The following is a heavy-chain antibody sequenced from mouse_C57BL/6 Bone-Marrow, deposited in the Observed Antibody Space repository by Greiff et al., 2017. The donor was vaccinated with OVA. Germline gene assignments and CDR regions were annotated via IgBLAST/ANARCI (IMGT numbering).Heavy chain of an antibody. Sequence: VQLQQSGAELVRPGTSVKVSCEASGYAFTNYLIEWVKQRPGQGLEWIGVINPGSGGTNYNEKFKGKATLTADKSSSTAYMQLSSLTSEDSAVYFCARPYYYGLYFDYWGQGTTLTVSS. CDR1: GYAFTNYL. D-gene: IGHD1-1*01. V-gene: IGHV1-54*01. CDR2: INPGSGGT. J-gene: IGHJ2*01. CDR3: ARPYYYGLYFDY.